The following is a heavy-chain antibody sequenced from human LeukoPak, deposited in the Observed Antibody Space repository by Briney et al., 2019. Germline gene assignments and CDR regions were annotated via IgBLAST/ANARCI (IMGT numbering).Heavy chain of an antibody. V-gene: IGHV3-23*01. J-gene: IGHJ4*02. CDR3: ARDQYSYAHAAH. Sequence: PGGSLSFSYAACGFTFSSFAMTWVRKAPGKGLEWVSAISGSGLTTYYADSVKGRFTISRDNSKNTLYLQMNSLRAEDTAVYYCARDQYSYAHAAHWGQGTLVTVSS. CDR1: GFTFSSFA. D-gene: IGHD5-18*01. CDR2: ISGSGLTT.